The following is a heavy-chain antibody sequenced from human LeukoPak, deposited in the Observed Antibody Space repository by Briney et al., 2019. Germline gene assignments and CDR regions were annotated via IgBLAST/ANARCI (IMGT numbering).Heavy chain of an antibody. V-gene: IGHV3-30*18. D-gene: IGHD3-16*01. Sequence: GGSLRLSCAASGFTFSSYGMHWVRQAPGKGLEWVAVISYDGSNKNYADSVKGRFTISRDNSKNTLYLQMNSLRAEDTAVYYCAKVGGGPFDYWGQGTLVTVSS. CDR3: AKVGGGPFDY. CDR2: ISYDGSNK. J-gene: IGHJ4*02. CDR1: GFTFSSYG.